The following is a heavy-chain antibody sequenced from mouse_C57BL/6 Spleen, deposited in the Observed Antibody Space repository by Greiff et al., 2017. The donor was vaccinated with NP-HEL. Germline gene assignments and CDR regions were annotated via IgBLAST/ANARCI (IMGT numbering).Heavy chain of an antibody. Sequence: EVMLVESGAELVRPGASVKLSCTASGFNIKDYYMHWVKQRPEQGLEWIGRIDPEDGDTEYAPKFQGKATMTADTSSNTAYLQLSSLTSEDTAVYYCTFITTVVATRYFDVWGTGTTVTVSS. CDR1: GFNIKDYY. CDR2: IDPEDGDT. D-gene: IGHD1-1*01. J-gene: IGHJ1*03. CDR3: TFITTVVATRYFDV. V-gene: IGHV14-1*01.